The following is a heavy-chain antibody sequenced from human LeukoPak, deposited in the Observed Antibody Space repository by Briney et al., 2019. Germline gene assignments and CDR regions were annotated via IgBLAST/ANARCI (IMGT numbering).Heavy chain of an antibody. V-gene: IGHV1-8*01. J-gene: IGHJ3*02. Sequence: ASVKVSCKASGYTSTNYDINWVRQATGQGLEWMGWMNPNSGNTGYAQKFQGRVTMTRNTSISTAYMELSSLRSEDTAVYYCARGRPALVLRFLEWLSRSRAFDIWGQGTMVTVSS. CDR2: MNPNSGNT. CDR3: ARGRPALVLRFLEWLSRSRAFDI. CDR1: GYTSTNYD. D-gene: IGHD3-3*01.